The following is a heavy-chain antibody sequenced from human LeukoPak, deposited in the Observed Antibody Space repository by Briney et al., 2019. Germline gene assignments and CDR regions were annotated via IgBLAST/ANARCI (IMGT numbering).Heavy chain of an antibody. D-gene: IGHD2-15*01. J-gene: IGHJ4*02. CDR3: ARSGRDYSTYYFDY. Sequence: SVKVSCKAFGGTFSSYAISWVRQAPGQGLEWMGRIIPIFGTANYAQKFQGRVTITTDESTSTAYMELSSLRSEDTAVYYCARSGRDYSTYYFDYWGQGTLVTVSS. V-gene: IGHV1-69*05. CDR2: IIPIFGTA. CDR1: GGTFSSYA.